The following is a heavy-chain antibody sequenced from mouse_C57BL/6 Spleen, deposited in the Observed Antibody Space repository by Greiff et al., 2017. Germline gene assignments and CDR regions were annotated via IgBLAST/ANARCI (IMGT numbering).Heavy chain of an antibody. Sequence: VQLQQSGAELARPGASVKLSCKASGYTFTSYGISWVKQRTGQGLEWIGEIYPRSGNTYYNEKFKGKATLTADKSSSTAYMELRSLSSEDSAVYFCARSTAQATGYAMDYWGQGTSLTVSS. CDR3: ARSTAQATGYAMDY. J-gene: IGHJ4*01. D-gene: IGHD3-2*02. CDR2: IYPRSGNT. CDR1: GYTFTSYG. V-gene: IGHV1-81*01.